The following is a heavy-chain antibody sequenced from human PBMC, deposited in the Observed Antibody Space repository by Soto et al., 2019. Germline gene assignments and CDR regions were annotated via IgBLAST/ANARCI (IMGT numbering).Heavy chain of an antibody. V-gene: IGHV1-2*04. CDR1: GYTFTGYY. D-gene: IGHD6-13*01. CDR3: ARTAAGDYYYYGMDV. Sequence: ASVKVSCKASGYTFTGYYMHWVRQAPGQGLEWMGWINPNSGVTNFAQKFQGWVTISWYTSFSTAYMVLIRLRSDDLAVYYCARTAAGDYYYYGMDVWGQGTTVTVSS. J-gene: IGHJ6*02. CDR2: INPNSGVT.